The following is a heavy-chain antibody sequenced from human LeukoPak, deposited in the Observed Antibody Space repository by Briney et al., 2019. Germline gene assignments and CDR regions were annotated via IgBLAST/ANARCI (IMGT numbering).Heavy chain of an antibody. CDR2: ISSKAYGGTT. V-gene: IGHV3-49*04. J-gene: IGHJ4*02. D-gene: IGHD6-19*01. Sequence: GGSLRLSCAASGFTFSSYWMSWVRQAPGKGLEWVSFISSKAYGGTTEYAASVKGRFTISRDDSNSIAYLQMNSLKTKDTAVYYCTRFAGPYSSGGSDYWGQGTLVTVSS. CDR1: GFTFSSYW. CDR3: TRFAGPYSSGGSDY.